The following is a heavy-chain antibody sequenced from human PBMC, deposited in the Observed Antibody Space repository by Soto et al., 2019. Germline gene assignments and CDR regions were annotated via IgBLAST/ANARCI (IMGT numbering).Heavy chain of an antibody. V-gene: IGHV3-9*01. J-gene: IGHJ4*02. CDR1: GFTFDDYA. CDR3: AKACPGGGSCQLDY. Sequence: EVQLVESGGGLVQPGRSLRLSCAASGFTFDDYAMHWVRQAPGKGLEWVSGISWNSGSIGYADSVKGRFTISRDNAKNSLYLQMNSLRAEDTALYYCAKACPGGGSCQLDYWGQGTLVTVSS. D-gene: IGHD2-15*01. CDR2: ISWNSGSI.